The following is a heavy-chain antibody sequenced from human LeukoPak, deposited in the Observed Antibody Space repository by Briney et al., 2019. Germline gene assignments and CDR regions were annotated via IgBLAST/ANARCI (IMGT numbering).Heavy chain of an antibody. CDR2: IYYSGST. J-gene: IGHJ4*02. D-gene: IGHD5-18*01. CDR3: ARARGYSYGSRYFDY. Sequence: SQTLSLTCTVSGGSISSSGYYWSWIRQHPGKGLEWIGYIYYSGSTYYNPSLKSRVTISVDTSKNQFSLKLSSVTAADTAVYYCARARGYSYGSRYFDYWGQGTLVTVSS. V-gene: IGHV4-31*03. CDR1: GGSISSSGYY.